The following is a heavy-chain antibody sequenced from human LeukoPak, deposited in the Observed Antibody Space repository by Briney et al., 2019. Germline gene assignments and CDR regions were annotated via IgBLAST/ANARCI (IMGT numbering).Heavy chain of an antibody. CDR2: INPNSGGT. D-gene: IGHD2-2*02. CDR3: ARPLYCSSTSCYTVPWFDP. J-gene: IGHJ5*02. Sequence: ASVKVSCKASGYTFTGYYMHWVRQAPGQGLEWMGWINPNSGGTNYAQKFQGRVTMTRDTSISTAYIELSRLRSDDTAVYYCARPLYCSSTSCYTVPWFDPWGQGTLVTASS. V-gene: IGHV1-2*02. CDR1: GYTFTGYY.